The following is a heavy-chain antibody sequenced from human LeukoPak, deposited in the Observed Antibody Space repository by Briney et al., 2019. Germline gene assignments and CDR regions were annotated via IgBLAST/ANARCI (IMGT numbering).Heavy chain of an antibody. CDR3: TTDSLLYYYDSSGYFDY. CDR1: GFTFSNAW. Sequence: GGSLRLSCAASGFTFSNAWMSWVRQAPGKGLEWVGRIKSKTDGGTTDYAAPVKGRFTISRDDSKNTLYLQMNSLKTEDTAVYYCTTDSLLYYYDSSGYFDYWGQGTLVTVSS. CDR2: IKSKTDGGTT. V-gene: IGHV3-15*01. D-gene: IGHD3-22*01. J-gene: IGHJ4*02.